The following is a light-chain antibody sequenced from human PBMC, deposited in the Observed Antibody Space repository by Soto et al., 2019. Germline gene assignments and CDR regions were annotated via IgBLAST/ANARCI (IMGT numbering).Light chain of an antibody. CDR3: QQYDSSPRT. Sequence: EIVMTQSPATLSVSPGARATLSCRASQIFSSTSLAWYQQKPGQAPRLLIYGASNRATGIPDRFSGSGSGTDLIITISRLEPEDFAVYYCQQYDSSPRTFGQGTKVDIK. J-gene: IGKJ1*01. CDR1: QIFSSTS. V-gene: IGKV3-20*01. CDR2: GAS.